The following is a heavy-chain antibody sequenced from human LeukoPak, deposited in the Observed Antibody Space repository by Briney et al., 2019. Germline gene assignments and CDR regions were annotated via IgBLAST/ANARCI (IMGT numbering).Heavy chain of an antibody. D-gene: IGHD4-17*01. J-gene: IGHJ4*02. CDR3: ARGLYGDFDY. CDR2: IRYDGSK. V-gene: IGHV3-30*02. CDR1: GFTFRSYG. Sequence: PGGSLRLSCAASGFTFRSYGMHWVRQAPGKGLEWVAFIRYDGSKYFADSVKGRFTISRDNAKNSLYLQMNSLRAEDTAVYYCARGLYGDFDYWGQGTLVTVSS.